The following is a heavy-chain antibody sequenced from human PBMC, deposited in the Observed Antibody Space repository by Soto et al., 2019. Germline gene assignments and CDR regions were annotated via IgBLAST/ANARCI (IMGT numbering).Heavy chain of an antibody. V-gene: IGHV4-39*01. CDR2: IYYSGNT. J-gene: IGHJ3*02. D-gene: IGHD3-16*01. CDR3: ARPGEVGLNLDAFDI. Sequence: SETLSLTCTVSGGSISSSTYYWGWIRQPPGKGLEWIGSIYYSGNTYYNPSLKSRVTISVDTSKNQFSLRLSSVTAADTAVYCCARPGEVGLNLDAFDIWGQGTMVTVS. CDR1: GGSISSSTYY.